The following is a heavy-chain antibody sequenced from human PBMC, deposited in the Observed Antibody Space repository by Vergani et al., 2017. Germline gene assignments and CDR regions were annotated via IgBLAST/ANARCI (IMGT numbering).Heavy chain of an antibody. D-gene: IGHD5-12*01. CDR2: VSGSSATP. V-gene: IGHV3-23*04. J-gene: IGHJ4*02. CDR3: TKGSRGYTGYFFDY. Sequence: EVQMVESGGGLVKPGGSLRLSCVASGFSFPGYAMSWVRQAPGKGLEWVSSVSGSSATPYYADSVKGRFIISRYNSKNTLHLQMTSLRADDTAVYYCTKGSRGYTGYFFDYWGQGTLATVSS. CDR1: GFSFPGYA.